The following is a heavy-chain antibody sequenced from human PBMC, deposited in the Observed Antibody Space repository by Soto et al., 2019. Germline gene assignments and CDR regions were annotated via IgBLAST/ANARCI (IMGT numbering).Heavy chain of an antibody. D-gene: IGHD3-10*01. CDR3: ARATGSGLTDY. V-gene: IGHV4-59*01. Sequence: LSLTCSVSGGSISNYYWSWIRQPPGRGLEWIGFIYYSGTTNYNPSVKSRVTMSVDTSKNQFSLRLNSMTPADTAVYYCARATGSGLTDYWGQGTLVTVSS. CDR2: IYYSGTT. J-gene: IGHJ4*02. CDR1: GGSISNYY.